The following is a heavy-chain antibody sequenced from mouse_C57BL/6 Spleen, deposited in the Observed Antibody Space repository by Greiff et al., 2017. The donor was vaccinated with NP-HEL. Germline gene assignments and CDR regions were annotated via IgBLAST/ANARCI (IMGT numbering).Heavy chain of an antibody. CDR1: GYTFTSYG. V-gene: IGHV1-81*01. CDR2: IYPRSGNT. D-gene: IGHD2-4*01. Sequence: VKLMESGAELARPGASVKLSCKASGYTFTSYGISWVKQRTGQGLEWIGEIYPRSGNTYYNEKFKGKATLTADKSSSTAYMELRSLTSEDSAVYLCARREYDYDEYFDVWGTGTTVTVSS. CDR3: ARREYDYDEYFDV. J-gene: IGHJ1*03.